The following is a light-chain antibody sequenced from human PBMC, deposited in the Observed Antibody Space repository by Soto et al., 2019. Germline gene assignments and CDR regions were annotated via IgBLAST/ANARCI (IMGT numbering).Light chain of an antibody. J-gene: IGKJ1*01. CDR2: DAS. Sequence: EILITQSPATLSVSPGERATLSCRASQSVSSNYLAWYQRKPGQPPRLLIYDASSRATGAPDRLSVSGSGTDFTLPIRRLEPEDFAVYDCQQYASSRTFGQGTKVDI. CDR1: QSVSSNY. CDR3: QQYASSRT. V-gene: IGKV3-20*01.